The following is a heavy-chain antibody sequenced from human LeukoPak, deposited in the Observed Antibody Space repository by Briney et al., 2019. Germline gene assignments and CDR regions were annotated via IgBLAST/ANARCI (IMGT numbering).Heavy chain of an antibody. Sequence: MPSETLSLTCAVYGGSFSGYYWSWIRQPPGKGLEWIGEINHSGSTNHNPSLKSRVTISVDTSKNQLSLKLSSVTAADTAVYYCARGIAARHYYYYYMDVWGKGTTVTVSS. J-gene: IGHJ6*03. D-gene: IGHD6-6*01. V-gene: IGHV4-34*01. CDR2: INHSGST. CDR1: GGSFSGYY. CDR3: ARGIAARHYYYYYMDV.